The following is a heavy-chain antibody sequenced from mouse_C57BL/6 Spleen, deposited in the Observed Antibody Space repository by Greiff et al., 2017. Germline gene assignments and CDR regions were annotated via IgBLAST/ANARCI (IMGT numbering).Heavy chain of an antibody. Sequence: QVQLQQSGAELVKPGASVKISCKASGYAFSSYWMNWVKQRPGKGLEWIGQIYPGDGDTNYNGKFKGKATLTADKSSSTAYMQLSSLTSEDSAVYYCARSLTTVVARDAMDYWGKGTSVTVAS. CDR2: IYPGDGDT. CDR3: ARSLTTVVARDAMDY. V-gene: IGHV1-80*01. J-gene: IGHJ4*01. CDR1: GYAFSSYW. D-gene: IGHD1-1*01.